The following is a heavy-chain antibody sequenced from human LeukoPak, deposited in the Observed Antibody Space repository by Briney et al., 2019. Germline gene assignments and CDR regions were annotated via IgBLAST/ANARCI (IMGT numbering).Heavy chain of an antibody. CDR2: INPNSGGT. J-gene: IGHJ4*02. CDR1: GYTFTGYY. Sequence: ASVKVSCKASGYTFTGYYMHWVRQAPGQELEWMGRINPNSGGTNYAQKFQGRVTMTGDTSISTAYMELSRLRSDDTAVYYCARASSSSSGLFDYWGQGTLVTVSS. CDR3: ARASSSSSGLFDY. V-gene: IGHV1-2*06. D-gene: IGHD6-6*01.